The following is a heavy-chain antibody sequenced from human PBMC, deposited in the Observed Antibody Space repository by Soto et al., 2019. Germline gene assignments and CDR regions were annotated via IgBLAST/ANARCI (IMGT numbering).Heavy chain of an antibody. Sequence: PSETLSLTCTVSGGSISSGDYYWSWIRQPPGKGLEWIGYIYYSGSTYYNPSLKSRVTISVDTSKNQFSLKLSSVTAADTAVYYCARDYVTAAFGYGMDVWGPGTTVTVSS. D-gene: IGHD6-13*01. CDR2: IYYSGST. CDR1: GGSISSGDYY. CDR3: ARDYVTAAFGYGMDV. V-gene: IGHV4-30-4*01. J-gene: IGHJ6*02.